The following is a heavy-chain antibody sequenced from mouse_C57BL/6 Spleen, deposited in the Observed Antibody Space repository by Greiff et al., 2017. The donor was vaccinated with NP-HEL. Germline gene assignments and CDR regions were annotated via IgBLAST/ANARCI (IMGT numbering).Heavy chain of an antibody. CDR2: ISSGSSTI. V-gene: IGHV5-17*01. CDR3: ARTRYYYSSSYFDY. CDR1: GFTFSDYG. D-gene: IGHD1-1*01. J-gene: IGHJ2*01. Sequence: EVHLVESGGGLVKPGGSLKLSCAASGFTFSDYGMHWVRQAPEKGLEWVAYISSGSSTIYYADTVKGRFTISRDNAKNTLFLQMTSLRSEDTAIYYCARTRYYYSSSYFDYWGQGTTLTVSS.